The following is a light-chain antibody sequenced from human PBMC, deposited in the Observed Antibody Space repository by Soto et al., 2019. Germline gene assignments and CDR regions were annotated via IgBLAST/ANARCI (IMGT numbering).Light chain of an antibody. CDR2: LNSDGSQ. CDR1: SGHSNYA. V-gene: IGLV4-69*01. Sequence: QLVLTQSPSASASLGASVKLTCTLSSGHSNYAIAWHQQQSEKGPRYLMKLNSDGSQSKGDGIPDRFSGSSSGAERSLTCPRLQSEDEADCYCQTWGSGIVVFGGGTKLTVL. CDR3: QTWGSGIVV. J-gene: IGLJ2*01.